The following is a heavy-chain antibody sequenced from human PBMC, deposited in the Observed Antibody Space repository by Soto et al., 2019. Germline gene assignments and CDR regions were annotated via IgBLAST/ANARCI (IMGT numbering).Heavy chain of an antibody. D-gene: IGHD2-15*01. CDR1: GFTFSSYG. J-gene: IGHJ6*02. CDR2: ISYDGSNK. V-gene: IGHV3-30*18. CDR3: AKEDWYARILDV. Sequence: GGSLRLSCAASGFTFSSYGMHWVRQAPGKGLEWVAVISYDGSNKYYADSVKGRFTISRDNSKNTLYLQMNSLRAEDTAVYYCAKEDWYARILDVWGQGTTVTVSS.